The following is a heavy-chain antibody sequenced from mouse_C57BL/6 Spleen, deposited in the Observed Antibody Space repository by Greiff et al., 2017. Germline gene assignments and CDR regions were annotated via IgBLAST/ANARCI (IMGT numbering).Heavy chain of an antibody. CDR2: IHPSDSDT. D-gene: IGHD2-4*01. J-gene: IGHJ4*01. Sequence: QVQLKEPGAELVKPGASVKVSCKASGYTFTSYWMHWVKQRPGQGLEWIGRIHPSDSDTNYNQKFKGKATLTVDKSSSTAYMQLSSLTSEDSAVYYCAIDYDYDEGLYAMDYWGQGTSVTVSS. CDR1: GYTFTSYW. V-gene: IGHV1-74*01. CDR3: AIDYDYDEGLYAMDY.